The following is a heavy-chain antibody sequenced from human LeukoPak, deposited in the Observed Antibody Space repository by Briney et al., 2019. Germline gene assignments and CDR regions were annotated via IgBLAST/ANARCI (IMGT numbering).Heavy chain of an antibody. D-gene: IGHD2-15*01. V-gene: IGHV4-59*01. CDR3: ARAVVVAATVKWFDP. CDR2: IYYSGST. CDR1: GGSISGYY. Sequence: SETLSLTCTVSGGSISGYYWSWIRQSPGKGLVWIGYIYYSGSTNYNPSLKSRVTMSVDTSKNHFSLKVSSVTAADTAVYYCARAVVVAATVKWFDPWGQGTLVTVSS. J-gene: IGHJ5*02.